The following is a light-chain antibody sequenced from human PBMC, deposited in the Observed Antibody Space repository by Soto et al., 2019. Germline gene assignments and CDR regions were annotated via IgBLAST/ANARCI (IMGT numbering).Light chain of an antibody. J-gene: IGKJ1*01. CDR3: QQYNNWPPWT. CDR2: GAS. Sequence: IVIPQSPATLSVSPGEGATLSCRASQSVGSNLAWYQQTPGQAPRLLIYGASTRATGIPARFSGSGSGTEFTLTISSLQSEDFASYYCQQYNNWPPWTFGQGTKVDIK. CDR1: QSVGSN. V-gene: IGKV3-15*01.